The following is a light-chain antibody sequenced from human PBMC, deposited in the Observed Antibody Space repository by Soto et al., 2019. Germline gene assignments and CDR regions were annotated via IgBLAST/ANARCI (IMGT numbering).Light chain of an antibody. CDR2: AAS. Sequence: DIQMTQSPSSLSASVGDRVTITCRASQGIRNDLGWFQQKPGKAPKRLIFAASNLESGVPSRFRGSGSGKEFTPTISSLQAKDFETYYCLQLYTYPQTFGQGTKREIK. V-gene: IGKV1-17*01. J-gene: IGKJ2*01. CDR1: QGIRND. CDR3: LQLYTYPQT.